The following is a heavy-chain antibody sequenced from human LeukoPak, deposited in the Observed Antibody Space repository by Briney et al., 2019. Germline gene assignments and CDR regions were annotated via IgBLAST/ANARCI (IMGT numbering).Heavy chain of an antibody. CDR1: GFTVSSNY. V-gene: IGHV3-53*01. J-gene: IGHJ4*02. Sequence: GGSLRLSCAASGFTVSSNYMSWVRQAPGKGLEWVSVIYSGGSTYYADSVKGRFTISRDNSKNTLYLQMNSLRAEDTAVYYCAKGREELGYCSSTSCGGFDYWGQGTLATVSS. CDR2: IYSGGST. D-gene: IGHD2-2*01. CDR3: AKGREELGYCSSTSCGGFDY.